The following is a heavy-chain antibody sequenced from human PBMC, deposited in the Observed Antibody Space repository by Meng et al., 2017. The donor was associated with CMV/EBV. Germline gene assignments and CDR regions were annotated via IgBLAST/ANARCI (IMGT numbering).Heavy chain of an antibody. D-gene: IGHD3-16*01. Sequence: GESLKISCAASGFTFSSYAMHWVRQAPGRGLEYVSAISSNGVTTYYADSVRGRFTISRDNSKNTLYLQMGSLRAEDMAMYYCARLGISDAFDIRGQGTMVTVSS. V-gene: IGHV3-64*02. CDR2: ISSNGVTT. J-gene: IGHJ3*02. CDR3: ARLGISDAFDI. CDR1: GFTFSSYA.